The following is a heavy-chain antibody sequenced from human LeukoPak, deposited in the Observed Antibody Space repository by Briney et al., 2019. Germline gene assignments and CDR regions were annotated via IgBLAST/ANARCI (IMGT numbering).Heavy chain of an antibody. J-gene: IGHJ5*02. V-gene: IGHV4-34*01. CDR2: INHSGGT. CDR1: GGSFSGYY. Sequence: SETLSLTCAVYGGSFSGYYWSWIRQPPGKGLEWIGEINHSGGTNYNPSLKSRVTISVDTSKNQFSLKLSSVTAADTAVYYCARGYCSSTSCYVLWSNWFDPWGQGTLVTVSS. CDR3: ARGYCSSTSCYVLWSNWFDP. D-gene: IGHD2-2*01.